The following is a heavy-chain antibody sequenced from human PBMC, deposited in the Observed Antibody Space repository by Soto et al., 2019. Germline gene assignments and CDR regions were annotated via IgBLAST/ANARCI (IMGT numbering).Heavy chain of an antibody. D-gene: IGHD5-12*01. CDR1: GDSISSYY. J-gene: IGHJ4*02. V-gene: IGHV4-59*03. Sequence: PSETLSLTCTVSGDSISSYYWSWIRQPPGKGLEWIGYIYYSGSTNYNPSLKSRVTISAGTSKSQFSLKLSSVTAADTAVYYCTLVGLHSGYETSYYWGRGTLVTVSS. CDR3: TLVGLHSGYETSYY. CDR2: IYYSGST.